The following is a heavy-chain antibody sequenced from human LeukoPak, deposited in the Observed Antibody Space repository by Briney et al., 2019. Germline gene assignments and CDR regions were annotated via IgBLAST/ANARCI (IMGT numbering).Heavy chain of an antibody. D-gene: IGHD3-3*01. V-gene: IGHV4-39*07. CDR1: GGSISSYY. CDR2: IYYSGST. J-gene: IGHJ3*02. CDR3: ARGRFGASDAFDI. Sequence: SETLSLTCTVSGGSISSYYWGWIRQPPGKGLEWIGSIYYSGSTYYNPSLKSRVTISVDTSKNQFSLKLSSVTAADTAVYYCARGRFGASDAFDIWGQGTMVTVSS.